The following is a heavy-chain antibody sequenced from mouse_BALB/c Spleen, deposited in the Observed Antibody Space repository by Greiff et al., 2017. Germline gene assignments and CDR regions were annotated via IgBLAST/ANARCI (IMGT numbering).Heavy chain of an antibody. Sequence: QVQLQQSGPGLVQPSQSLSITCTVSGFSLTSYGVHWVRQSPGKGLEWLGVIWSGGSTDYNAAFISRLSISKDNSKSQVFFKMNSLQANDTAIYYCARNRFPYGSSYVYYFDYWGQGTTLTVSS. CDR1: GFSLTSYG. J-gene: IGHJ2*01. D-gene: IGHD1-1*01. V-gene: IGHV2-2*02. CDR2: IWSGGST. CDR3: ARNRFPYGSSYVYYFDY.